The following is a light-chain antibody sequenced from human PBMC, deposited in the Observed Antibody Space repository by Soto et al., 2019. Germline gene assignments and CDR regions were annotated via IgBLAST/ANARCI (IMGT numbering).Light chain of an antibody. CDR3: QQYSNWPIT. CDR2: GAS. Sequence: EIVMRQSPATLSVSPGERATLSCRASQSVSSNLAWYQQKPGQAPRLLIYGASTRATVIPARFSGSGSGTEFTLTISSLQSEDFAVYYCQQYSNWPITFGPGTKVDIK. V-gene: IGKV3-15*01. CDR1: QSVSSN. J-gene: IGKJ3*01.